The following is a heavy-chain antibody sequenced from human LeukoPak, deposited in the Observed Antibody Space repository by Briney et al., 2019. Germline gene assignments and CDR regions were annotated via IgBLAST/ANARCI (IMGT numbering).Heavy chain of an antibody. D-gene: IGHD4-17*01. J-gene: IGHJ6*02. CDR3: ARGVVGEYYYYYYGMDV. V-gene: IGHV4-34*01. CDR1: GGSFSGYY. Sequence: SETLSLTCAVYGGSFSGYYWSWIRQPPGKGLEWIGEINHSGSTNYNPPLKSRVTISVDTSKNQFSLKLSSVTAADTAVYYCARGVVGEYYYYYYGMDVWGQGTTVTVSS. CDR2: INHSGST.